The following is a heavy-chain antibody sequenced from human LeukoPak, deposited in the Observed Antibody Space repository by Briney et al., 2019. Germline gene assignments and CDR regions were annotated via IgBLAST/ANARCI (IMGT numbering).Heavy chain of an antibody. V-gene: IGHV3-7*01. J-gene: IGHJ4*02. CDR2: IKQDGSEK. CDR3: ARSYCSGGSCYG. D-gene: IGHD2-15*01. CDR1: GFTFSNYW. Sequence: GGSLRLSCAASGFTFSNYWMSWVRQAPGKGLEWLANIKQDGSEKYYVDSVKGRFTISRDNAKNSLYLQMNSLRAEDTAVYYCARSYCSGGSCYGWGQGTLVTVSS.